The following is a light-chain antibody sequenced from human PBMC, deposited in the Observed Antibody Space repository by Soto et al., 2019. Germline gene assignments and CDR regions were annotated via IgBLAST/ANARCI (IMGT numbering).Light chain of an antibody. CDR1: QNLHSF. J-gene: IGKJ5*01. CDR3: QQRTRWPMT. CDR2: DGS. V-gene: IGKV3-11*01. Sequence: EIVLSQSPATLSVSPGERVTLSCRASQNLHSFLNWYQQRPGQAPRPLIYDGSKRAAGVPDRISGDGSGTDYTLTISSLEPEDFAVYYCQQRTRWPMTCGQGTRLEI.